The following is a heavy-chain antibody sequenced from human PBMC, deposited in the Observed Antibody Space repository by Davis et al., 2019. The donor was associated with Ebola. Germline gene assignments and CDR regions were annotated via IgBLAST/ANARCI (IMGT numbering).Heavy chain of an antibody. CDR1: GYNLTDLS. CDR3: ARQRWELSSGLSAFDI. D-gene: IGHD1-26*01. V-gene: IGHV1-24*01. J-gene: IGHJ3*02. CDR2: FDPEDGKT. Sequence: AASVKVSCKVSGYNLTDLSIQWVRQAPGKGLEWMGGFDPEDGKTRYAQKFQGRVTMTEDTSTYTGYMVLTGLRYEDTAVYYCARQRWELSSGLSAFDIWGQGTMVTVSS.